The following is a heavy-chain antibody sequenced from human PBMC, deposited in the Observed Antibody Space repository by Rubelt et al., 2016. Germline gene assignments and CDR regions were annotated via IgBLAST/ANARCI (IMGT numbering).Heavy chain of an antibody. V-gene: IGHV4-34*01. J-gene: IGHJ5*02. CDR3: ARHRSRPHWFDP. D-gene: IGHD2-2*01. CDR1: VSSNY. Sequence: VSSNYMSWVRQAPGKGLEWIGEINHSGSTNYNPSLKSPVTMSGDTSKNQYSRKLSSVTAADTALYYCARHRSRPHWFDPWGQGTLVTVSS. CDR2: INHSGST.